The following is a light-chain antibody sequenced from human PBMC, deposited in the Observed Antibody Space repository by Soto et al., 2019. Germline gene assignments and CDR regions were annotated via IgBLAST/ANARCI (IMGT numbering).Light chain of an antibody. CDR1: SSDVGGYNY. Sequence: QSALTQPASVSGSPGQSITISCTGTSSDVGGYNYVSWYQQHPGKAPKLMIYEVSNRPSGVSNRFSGSKSGNTASLTISGPRVGDGANYSCISYKSRSTVFGGG. CDR2: EVS. V-gene: IGLV2-14*01. CDR3: ISYKSRSTV. J-gene: IGLJ3*02.